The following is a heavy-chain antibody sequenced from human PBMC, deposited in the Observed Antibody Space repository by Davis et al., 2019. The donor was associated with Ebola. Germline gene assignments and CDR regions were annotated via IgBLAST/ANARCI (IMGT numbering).Heavy chain of an antibody. J-gene: IGHJ6*02. CDR1: GGSTSSYY. V-gene: IGHV4-59*08. Sequence: PSETLSLTCTVSGGSTSSYYWSWIRQPPGKGLEWIGYIYYSGSTNYNPSLKSRVTISVDTSKNQFSLKLSSVTAADTAVYYCARRRSSGANYYYGMDVWGQGTTVTVSS. D-gene: IGHD6-19*01. CDR3: ARRRSSGANYYYGMDV. CDR2: IYYSGST.